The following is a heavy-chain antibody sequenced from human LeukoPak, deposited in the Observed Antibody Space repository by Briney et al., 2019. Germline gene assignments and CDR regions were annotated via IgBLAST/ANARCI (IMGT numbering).Heavy chain of an antibody. CDR2: VHLDGRT. D-gene: IGHD3-10*01. V-gene: IGHV4-4*02. CDR3: ARGRSYLDYFDY. CDR1: GGSVISTNW. J-gene: IGHJ4*02. Sequence: SGTLSLTCGVSGGSVISTNWWTWVRQPPGKGLEWIGEVHLDGRTNYNPSLGSRLTMSVDLSENQVSLKLTSVTAADTAVYYCARGRSYLDYFDYWGQGTVVTVSS.